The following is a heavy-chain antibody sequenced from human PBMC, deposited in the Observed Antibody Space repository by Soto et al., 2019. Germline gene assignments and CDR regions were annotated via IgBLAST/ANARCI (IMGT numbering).Heavy chain of an antibody. CDR1: GDSISTNDHY. J-gene: IGHJ5*01. Sequence: QVQLQESGPGLVKPSQTLSLTCTVSGDSISTNDHYWTWIRQPPGKGLEGIGYIYYTGSTYYSPSLKSRASLSVDTSNNQLSLNLTSVTAADTAVYYCARGVDYSDVDSWGQGTLVTVSS. CDR3: ARGVDYSDVDS. CDR2: IYYTGST. D-gene: IGHD4-17*01. V-gene: IGHV4-30-4*08.